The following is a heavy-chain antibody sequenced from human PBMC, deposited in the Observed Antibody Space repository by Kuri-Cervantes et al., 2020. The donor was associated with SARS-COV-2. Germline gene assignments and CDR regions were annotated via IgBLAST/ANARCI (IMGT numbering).Heavy chain of an antibody. V-gene: IGHV1-69*13. CDR3: ALGYWGSGYPRNYYHMDV. D-gene: IGHD3-22*01. J-gene: IGHJ6*03. Sequence: SVKVSCKASGGTFSSYAMSWVRQAPGQGLEWMGGIIPIFGTANYAQKFQGRVTITADESTSTAYMDLTSLRSEDTAVYYCALGYWGSGYPRNYYHMDVWGKGTTVTVSS. CDR2: IIPIFGTA. CDR1: GGTFSSYA.